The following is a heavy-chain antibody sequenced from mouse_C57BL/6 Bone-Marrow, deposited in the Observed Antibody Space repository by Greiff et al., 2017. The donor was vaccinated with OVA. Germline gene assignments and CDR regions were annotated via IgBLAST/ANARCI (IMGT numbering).Heavy chain of an antibody. Sequence: EVKLVESGPGLAKPSQTLSLTCSVTGYSITSDYWNWIRKFPGNKLEYMGYISYSGSTYYNPSLKSRISITRDTSKNQYYLQLNSVTTEDTATYYCAREAYCSNYDYAMDYWGQGTSVTVSS. CDR3: AREAYCSNYDYAMDY. J-gene: IGHJ4*01. V-gene: IGHV3-8*01. CDR1: GYSITSDY. CDR2: ISYSGST. D-gene: IGHD2-5*01.